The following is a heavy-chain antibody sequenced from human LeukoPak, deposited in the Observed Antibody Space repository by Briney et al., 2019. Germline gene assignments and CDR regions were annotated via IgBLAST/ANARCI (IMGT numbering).Heavy chain of an antibody. CDR1: GFTFSSYS. CDR2: ISSSSSTI. CDR3: AKDISMIGQTDAFDI. V-gene: IGHV3-48*04. Sequence: PGGSLRLSCAASGFTFSSYSMNWVRQAPGKGLEWVSYISSSSSTIYYADSVKGRFTISRDNAKNSLYLQMNSLRAEDTASYYCAKDISMIGQTDAFDIWGQGTMVTVSS. D-gene: IGHD3-22*01. J-gene: IGHJ3*02.